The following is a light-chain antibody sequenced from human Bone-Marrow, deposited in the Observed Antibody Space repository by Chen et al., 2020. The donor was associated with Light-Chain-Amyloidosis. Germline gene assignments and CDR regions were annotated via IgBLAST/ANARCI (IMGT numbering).Light chain of an antibody. CDR2: DDS. V-gene: IGLV3-21*02. Sequence: SYLLTQPSSVSVARGQPAPIAGGGNNIGSSSVHWYQQTPGQAPLLVVYDDSDRPSGIPERLSGTNSGNTATLTSSRVEAGDEADYYCQVWDRSSDRPVFGGGTKLTVL. J-gene: IGLJ3*02. CDR1: NIGSSS. CDR3: QVWDRSSDRPV.